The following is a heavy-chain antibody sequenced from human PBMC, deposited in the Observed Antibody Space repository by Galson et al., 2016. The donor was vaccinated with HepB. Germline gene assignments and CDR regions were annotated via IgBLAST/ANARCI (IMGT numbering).Heavy chain of an antibody. CDR2: IDNRGNT. Sequence: SETLSLTCAVSGVAINTKWWSWVSQPPGKGLEWIGEIDNRGNTNYNPSLKSRVIISVDESKNQFSLRLTSVTAADTGVYFCARGRSPSWLRIMDVWGRGTTVAVTS. CDR3: ARGRSPSWLRIMDV. CDR1: GVAINTKW. J-gene: IGHJ6*02. V-gene: IGHV4-4*02. D-gene: IGHD5-12*01.